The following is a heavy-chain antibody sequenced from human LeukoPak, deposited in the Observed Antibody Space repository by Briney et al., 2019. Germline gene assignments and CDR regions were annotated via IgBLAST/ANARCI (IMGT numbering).Heavy chain of an antibody. CDR3: AIDQPVAGVSNFDS. Sequence: ASVKVSCKASGYTFTRYAMNWLRQAPGQGLEWMGWINPNTGNPTYAQAFAGRFVFSLDTSVSTAYLQISSLNTEDTAVYYCAIDQPVAGVSNFDSWGQGTLVTVSS. J-gene: IGHJ4*02. D-gene: IGHD6-19*01. CDR1: GYTFTRYA. V-gene: IGHV7-4-1*02. CDR2: INPNTGNP.